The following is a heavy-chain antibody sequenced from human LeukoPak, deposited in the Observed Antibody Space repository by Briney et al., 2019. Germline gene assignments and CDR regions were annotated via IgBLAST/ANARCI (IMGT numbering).Heavy chain of an antibody. CDR3: AGDAFDI. CDR1: GFTFSSYA. Sequence: GRSLRLSCAASGFTFSSYAMHWVRQAPGKGLEWVAVISYDGSNKYYADSVKGRFTISRDNSKNTLYLQMNSLRAEDTAVYHCAGDAFDIWGQGTMVTVSS. V-gene: IGHV3-30*04. J-gene: IGHJ3*02. CDR2: ISYDGSNK.